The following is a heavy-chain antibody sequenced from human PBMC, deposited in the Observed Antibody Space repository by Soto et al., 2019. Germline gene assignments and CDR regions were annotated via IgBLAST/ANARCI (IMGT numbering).Heavy chain of an antibody. D-gene: IGHD3-3*01. V-gene: IGHV3-53*02. Sequence: EVQLVETGGGLIQPGGSLRLSCAASGFTVSSHYMSWVRQAPGKGLEWVSVIYSGGSTYYADSVKGRFTISRDHSKNTLYLQMNSLRAEDTAVYYCARDSSISGYFQHWGQGTLVTVSS. J-gene: IGHJ1*01. CDR2: IYSGGST. CDR1: GFTVSSHY. CDR3: ARDSSISGYFQH.